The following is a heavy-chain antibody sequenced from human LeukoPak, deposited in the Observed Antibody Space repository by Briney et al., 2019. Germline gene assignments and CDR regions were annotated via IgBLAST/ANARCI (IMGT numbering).Heavy chain of an antibody. CDR1: GYSLTSYW. J-gene: IGHJ4*02. CDR3: ARLRVAAAGDVMFDY. V-gene: IGHV5-51*01. D-gene: IGHD6-13*01. CDR2: IYPGDSDT. Sequence: GESLKISCKGSGYSLTSYWIGWVRQMPGKGLEGMGIIYPGDSDTRYSPSFQGQVTISADKFISTAYLQWSSLKASDTAMYYCARLRVAAAGDVMFDYWGQGTLVTVSS.